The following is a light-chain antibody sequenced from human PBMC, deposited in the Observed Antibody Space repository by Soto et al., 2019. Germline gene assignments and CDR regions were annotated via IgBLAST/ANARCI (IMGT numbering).Light chain of an antibody. CDR2: DAS. CDR3: QQYNTWH. Sequence: EIELTQSPATLSLSPGDRATLSCRASQSVNTYLAWYQQKPGQAPRLLIYDASNRATGIPARFSGSGSGTDFTLTISSLEPEDFAVYYCQQYNTWHFGPGTTVDFK. J-gene: IGKJ3*01. CDR1: QSVNTY. V-gene: IGKV3-11*01.